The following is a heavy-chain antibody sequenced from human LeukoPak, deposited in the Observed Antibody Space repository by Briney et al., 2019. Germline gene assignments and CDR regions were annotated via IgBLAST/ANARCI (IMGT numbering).Heavy chain of an antibody. CDR2: INPNSGGT. CDR1: GYTFTGYY. J-gene: IGHJ5*02. CDR3: AREGLVPRNWFDP. V-gene: IGHV1-2*02. D-gene: IGHD2-2*01. Sequence: ASVKVSCKASGYTFTGYYMHCVRQAPGQGLEWMGWINPNSGGTNYAQKFQGRVTMTRDTSISTAYMELSRLRSDDTAVYYCAREGLVPRNWFDPWGQGTLVTVSS.